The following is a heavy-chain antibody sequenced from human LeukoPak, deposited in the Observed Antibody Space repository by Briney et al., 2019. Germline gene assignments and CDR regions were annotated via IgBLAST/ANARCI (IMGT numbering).Heavy chain of an antibody. CDR3: ARDRGLRATAGTRIDF. V-gene: IGHV1-18*01. CDR2: ISAYNGNT. J-gene: IGHJ4*02. CDR1: GYTFTSYG. Sequence: ASVKVSCKASGYTFTSYGISWVQQAPGQGLEWMGWISAYNGNTNYAQKLQGRVTMTTDTSSTTAYMELRSLRSDDTALYYCARDRGLRATAGTRIDFWGQGTLVTVSS. D-gene: IGHD6-13*01.